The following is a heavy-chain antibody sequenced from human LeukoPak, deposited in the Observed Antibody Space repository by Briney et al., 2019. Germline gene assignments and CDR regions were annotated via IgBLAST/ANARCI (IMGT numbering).Heavy chain of an antibody. Sequence: SAKVSCKASGGTFSSYAISWVRQAPGQGLEWMGGIIPIFGTANYAQKFQGRVTITADESTSTAYMELSSLRSEDTAVYYCAIFLSGSGSDYGMDVWGQGTTVTVSS. V-gene: IGHV1-69*13. CDR3: AIFLSGSGSDYGMDV. D-gene: IGHD3-10*01. CDR2: IIPIFGTA. CDR1: GGTFSSYA. J-gene: IGHJ6*02.